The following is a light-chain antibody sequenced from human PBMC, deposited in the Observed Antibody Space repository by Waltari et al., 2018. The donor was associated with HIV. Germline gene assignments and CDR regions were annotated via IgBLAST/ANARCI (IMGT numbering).Light chain of an antibody. Sequence: DIQMTQSPSSLSASVGDRVTITCRASQSISTYLNWYLQKPGKAPKLLIYAASSLLSGVPSRFSGSGSGTDFTLTISSLQPEDFATYYCQQSYSIPIPFGQGTRLEIK. CDR2: AAS. CDR1: QSISTY. J-gene: IGKJ5*01. CDR3: QQSYSIPIP. V-gene: IGKV1-39*01.